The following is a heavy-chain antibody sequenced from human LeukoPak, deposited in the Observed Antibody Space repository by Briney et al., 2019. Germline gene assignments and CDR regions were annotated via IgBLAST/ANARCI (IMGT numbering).Heavy chain of an antibody. CDR3: ARQVGRNYDY. CDR1: GASISSYY. V-gene: IGHV4-59*08. D-gene: IGHD3-10*01. CDR2: IYYSGSI. J-gene: IGHJ4*02. Sequence: PSETLSLICTVSGASISSYYWSWIRQPPGKGLEWIGDIYYSGSIKYNPSLKSRVTMSVDTSKNQFSLKLSSVTAADTAVYYCARQVGRNYDYWGQGTLVTVSS.